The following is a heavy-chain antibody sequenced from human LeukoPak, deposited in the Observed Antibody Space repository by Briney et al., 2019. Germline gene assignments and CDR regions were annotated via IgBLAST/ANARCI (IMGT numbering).Heavy chain of an antibody. V-gene: IGHV3-30*04. CDR1: GFTFSSYA. CDR3: AQDRAWIEFYF. D-gene: IGHD5-12*01. J-gene: IGHJ4*02. Sequence: PGGSLRLSCAASGFTFSSYAMHWVRQAPGKGLEWVAVISYDGSYKYYADSVRGRFTISRDNSKNTMYLQMNSLRAEDTAVYYCAQDRAWIEFYFWGQGTLVTVSS. CDR2: ISYDGSYK.